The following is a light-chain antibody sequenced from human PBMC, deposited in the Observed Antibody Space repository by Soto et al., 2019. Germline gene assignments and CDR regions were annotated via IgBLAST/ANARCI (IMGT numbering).Light chain of an antibody. J-gene: IGKJ1*01. CDR3: QQYNNWPPA. CDR2: GAS. V-gene: IGKV3-15*01. CDR1: QSVSGN. Sequence: EIVMTQSPATLSVSPGERATLSCRTSQSVSGNLAWYQQKPGQAPRLLIYGASTRATGIPARFSGGGSGTEFTLTNSSLQSEDFAVYYCQQYNNWPPAFGQGTKVEIK.